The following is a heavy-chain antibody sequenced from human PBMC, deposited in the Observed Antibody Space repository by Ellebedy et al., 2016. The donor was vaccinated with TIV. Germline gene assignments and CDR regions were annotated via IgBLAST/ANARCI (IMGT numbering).Heavy chain of an antibody. V-gene: IGHV4-34*01. CDR2: INHSGST. J-gene: IGHJ6*02. Sequence: MPSETLSLTCAVYGGSFSGYSWSWIRQSPGKGLEWIGEINHSGSTNYNPSLKSRVTISVDTSKNQFSLKLSSVTAADTAVYYCARGRRFFYYYDMDVWGQGTTVTVSS. CDR1: GGSFSGYS. D-gene: IGHD3-3*01. CDR3: ARGRRFFYYYDMDV.